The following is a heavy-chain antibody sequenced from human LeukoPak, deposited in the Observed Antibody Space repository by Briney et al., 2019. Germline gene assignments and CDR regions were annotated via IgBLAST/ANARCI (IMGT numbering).Heavy chain of an antibody. J-gene: IGHJ4*02. V-gene: IGHV1-46*01. CDR2: INPSGGST. Sequence: ASVKVSCKASGYTFTSYYMHWVRQAPGQGLEWMGIINPSGGSTSYAQKFQGRVTMTRDTSTSTVYMELSSLRSEDTAVYYCARDCSGRDSSGYQDGFDYWGQGILVTVSS. CDR3: ARDCSGRDSSGYQDGFDY. D-gene: IGHD3-22*01. CDR1: GYTFTSYY.